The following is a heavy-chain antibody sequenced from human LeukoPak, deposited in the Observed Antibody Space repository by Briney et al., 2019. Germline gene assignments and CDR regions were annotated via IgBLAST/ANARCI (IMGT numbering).Heavy chain of an antibody. D-gene: IGHD3-16*02. V-gene: IGHV5-51*01. CDR3: ARGVTRYNWFDP. J-gene: IGHJ5*02. Sequence: GESLNISCQAFGYKIGGNWIGGVRQMPGKGLGWMGIIYPADSDTYYSPSFQGQVTISVDKSINTAYLQWTSLKASDSAMYYCARGVTRYNWFDPWGQGTLVTVSS. CDR1: GYKIGGNW. CDR2: IYPADSDT.